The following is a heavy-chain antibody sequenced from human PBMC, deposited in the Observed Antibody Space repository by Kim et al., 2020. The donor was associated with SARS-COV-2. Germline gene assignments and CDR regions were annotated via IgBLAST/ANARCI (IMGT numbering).Heavy chain of an antibody. J-gene: IGHJ4*02. Sequence: GGSLRLSCVVSGFAFSSYWMTWVRQAPGKGLEWVANINQDGTEKYSVASVKGRFTISRDNAENSLYLHLNSLRAEDTAVYYCARAPGIAVAGIDYWGQGTLVTVSS. CDR2: INQDGTEK. D-gene: IGHD6-19*01. CDR1: GFAFSSYW. V-gene: IGHV3-7*03. CDR3: ARAPGIAVAGIDY.